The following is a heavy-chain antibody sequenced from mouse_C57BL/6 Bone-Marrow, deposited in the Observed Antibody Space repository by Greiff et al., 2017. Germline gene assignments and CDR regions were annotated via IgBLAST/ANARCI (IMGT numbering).Heavy chain of an antibody. CDR1: GFSLTSYG. CDR3: AITTVVASPGYAMDY. Sequence: QVQLKQSGPGLVQPSQSLSITCTVSGFSLTSYGVHWVRQPPGKGLEWLGVIWSGGSTDYNAAFISRLSISKDNSKSQVFFKMNSLQADDTAIYYCAITTVVASPGYAMDYWGQGTSVTVSS. D-gene: IGHD1-1*01. V-gene: IGHV2-4*01. J-gene: IGHJ4*01. CDR2: IWSGGST.